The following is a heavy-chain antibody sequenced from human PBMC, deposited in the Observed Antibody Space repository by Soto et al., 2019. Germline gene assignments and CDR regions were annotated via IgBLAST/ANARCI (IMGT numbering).Heavy chain of an antibody. CDR2: FIAMLGTP. J-gene: IGHJ4*02. V-gene: IGHV1-69*13. D-gene: IGHD5-18*01. CDR1: VGTFGSHG. Sequence: SVKVSCKASVGTFGSHGIAWVRQAPGQGLEWMGGFIAMLGTPTYAKKVQGRATITADESLTSSYLELRSLRSEDTGVYFCARGAMANFDYWGQGTVVTVSS. CDR3: ARGAMANFDY.